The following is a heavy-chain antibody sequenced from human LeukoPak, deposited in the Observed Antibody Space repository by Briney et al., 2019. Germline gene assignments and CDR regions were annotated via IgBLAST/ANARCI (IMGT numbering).Heavy chain of an antibody. D-gene: IGHD6-13*01. Sequence: PSETLSLTCTVSGGSISSYYWSWIRQPPGKGLEWIGYIYYSGSTNYNPSLKSRVTISVDTSKNQFSLKLSSVTAADTAVYYCARVRSAAGAFGYWGQGTLVTVSS. CDR3: ARVRSAAGAFGY. J-gene: IGHJ4*02. V-gene: IGHV4-59*01. CDR1: GGSISSYY. CDR2: IYYSGST.